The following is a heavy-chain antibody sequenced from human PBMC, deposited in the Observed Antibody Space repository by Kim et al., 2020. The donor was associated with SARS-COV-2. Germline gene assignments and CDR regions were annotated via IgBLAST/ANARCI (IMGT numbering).Heavy chain of an antibody. CDR1: GGSISSSRYY. J-gene: IGHJ4*02. CDR2: IYYSGST. CDR3: ATHDPLLGYCSGGSCYKGTDY. D-gene: IGHD2-15*01. V-gene: IGHV4-39*01. Sequence: SETLSLTCTVSGGSISSSRYYWGWIRQPPGKGLEWIGSIYYSGSTYHNPSLKSRVTISVDTSKNQFFLKLSSVTAADTAVYYCATHDPLLGYCSGGSCYKGTDYCGQGTLVTVSS.